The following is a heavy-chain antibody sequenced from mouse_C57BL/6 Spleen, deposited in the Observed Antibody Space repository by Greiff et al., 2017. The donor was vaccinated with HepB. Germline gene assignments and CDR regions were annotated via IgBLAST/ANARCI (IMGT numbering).Heavy chain of an antibody. Sequence: VQLQQSGAELVRPGASVKLSCTASGFNFKDDYMHWVKQRPEQGLEWIGWIDPENVDTEYASKFQGKATITADTSSNTAYLQLSSLTSEDTAVYYCTTGLRRGFAYWGQGTLVTVSA. CDR1: GFNFKDDY. CDR3: TTGLRRGFAY. J-gene: IGHJ3*01. D-gene: IGHD2-2*01. CDR2: IDPENVDT. V-gene: IGHV14-4*01.